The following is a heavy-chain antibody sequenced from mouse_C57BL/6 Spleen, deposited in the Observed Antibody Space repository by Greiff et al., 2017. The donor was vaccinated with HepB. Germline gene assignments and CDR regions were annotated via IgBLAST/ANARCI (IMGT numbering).Heavy chain of an antibody. V-gene: IGHV1-64*01. J-gene: IGHJ3*01. CDR1: GYTFTSYW. D-gene: IGHD2-1*01. Sequence: QVQLKQPGAELVKPGASVKLSCKASGYTFTSYWMHWVKQRPGQGLEWIGMIHPNSGSTNYNEKFKSKATLTVDKSSSTAYMQLSSLTSEDSAVYYCARNGNPAWFAYWGQGTLVTVSA. CDR3: ARNGNPAWFAY. CDR2: IHPNSGST.